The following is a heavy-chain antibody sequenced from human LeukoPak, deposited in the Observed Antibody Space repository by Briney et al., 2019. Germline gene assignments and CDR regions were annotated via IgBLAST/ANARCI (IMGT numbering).Heavy chain of an antibody. Sequence: TGGSLRLSCAASGFTFKNYWMHWVRQAPGKGLVWVSRINSDGSSTNYADSVKGRFTISRDNAKNTLYLQMNSLRAEDTAVYYCARETIGEWFGELESNAFDIWGQGTMVTVSS. D-gene: IGHD3-10*01. CDR1: GFTFKNYW. J-gene: IGHJ3*02. V-gene: IGHV3-74*01. CDR3: ARETIGEWFGELESNAFDI. CDR2: INSDGSST.